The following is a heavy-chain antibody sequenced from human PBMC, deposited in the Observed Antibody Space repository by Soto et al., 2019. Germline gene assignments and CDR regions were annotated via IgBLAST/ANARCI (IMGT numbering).Heavy chain of an antibody. J-gene: IGHJ4*02. D-gene: IGHD1-26*01. V-gene: IGHV4-59*08. CDR3: ARQVRARHFDY. CDR2: IYNSEST. CDR1: GGSLSSYY. Sequence: SETLSLTCVVSGGSLSSYYWSWIRQPPGKGLEWIGYIYNSESTNYKSSLKSRVTISVDTSKNQVSLRLTSVTAADTVVYYCARQVRARHFDYWGQGTLVTISS.